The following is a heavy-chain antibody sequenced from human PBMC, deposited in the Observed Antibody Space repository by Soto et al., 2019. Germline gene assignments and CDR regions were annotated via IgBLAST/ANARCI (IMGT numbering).Heavy chain of an antibody. J-gene: IGHJ5*01. CDR3: AKRPWFDS. Sequence: PXRCLRLPVSASGFTFSSYSMGWVRQAPGMGLDWGATISGGGSSTYSADSLKGRFTISRDNSKNTLYLQMNSLRVEDTAVYYCAKRPWFDSWGHGTLVTVSS. CDR2: ISGGGSST. V-gene: IGHV3-23*01. CDR1: GFTFSSYS.